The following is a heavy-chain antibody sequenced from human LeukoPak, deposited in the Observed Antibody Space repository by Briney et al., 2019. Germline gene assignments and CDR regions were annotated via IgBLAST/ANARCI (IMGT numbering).Heavy chain of an antibody. V-gene: IGHV4-34*01. CDR1: GGSFSGYY. D-gene: IGHD2-2*01. CDR3: ATSKLRLGYCSSTSCYQYYFDY. J-gene: IGHJ4*02. Sequence: SETLSLTCAVYGGSFSGYYWSWIRQPPGKGLEWIGEINHSGSTNYNPTLKSGVTISVDTSKNQFSLKLSSVTAADTAVYYCATSKLRLGYCSSTSCYQYYFDYWGQGTLVTVSS. CDR2: INHSGST.